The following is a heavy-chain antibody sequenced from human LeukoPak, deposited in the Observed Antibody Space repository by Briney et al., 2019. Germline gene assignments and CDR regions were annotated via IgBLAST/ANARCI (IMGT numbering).Heavy chain of an antibody. J-gene: IGHJ4*02. CDR1: RFTFSNYA. Sequence: GGSLRLSCAASRFTFSNYAMHWVRQAPGKRLEWVAFISYDGNNKYYADSVKGRFTISRDDSKNTLYLQMGSLRAEDMAVYYCARGGLHDYSNYNDYWGQGTLVTVSS. CDR3: ARGGLHDYSNYNDY. V-gene: IGHV3-30*14. D-gene: IGHD4-11*01. CDR2: ISYDGNNK.